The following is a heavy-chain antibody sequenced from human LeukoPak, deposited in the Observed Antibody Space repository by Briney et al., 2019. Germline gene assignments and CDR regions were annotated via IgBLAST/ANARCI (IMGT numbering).Heavy chain of an antibody. V-gene: IGHV4-39*01. D-gene: IGHD3/OR15-3a*01. J-gene: IGHJ4*02. CDR3: ARIRTGALSFDY. CDR1: GGSISSSSYY. Sequence: SETLSLTCTVSGGSISSSSYYWGWIRQPPGKGLEWIGSIYYSGSTYYNPSLKSRVTISVDTSKNQFSLKLSSVTAADTAVYYCARIRTGALSFDYWGQGTLVTVSS. CDR2: IYYSGST.